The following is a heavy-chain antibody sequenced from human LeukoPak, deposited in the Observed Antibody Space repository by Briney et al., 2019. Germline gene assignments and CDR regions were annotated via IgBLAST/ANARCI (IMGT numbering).Heavy chain of an antibody. J-gene: IGHJ4*02. CDR3: ARDLSGDGYVKFDC. CDR2: ISSSSSYT. CDR1: GFTFSDYY. D-gene: IGHD5-24*01. Sequence: GGSLRLSCAASGFTFSDYYMSWIRQAPGKGLECVLYISSSSSYTNYADSVKGRFTISRDNDKSSLYLQMNSLRAEDTAVYYCARDLSGDGYVKFDCWGQGTLVTVSP. V-gene: IGHV3-11*06.